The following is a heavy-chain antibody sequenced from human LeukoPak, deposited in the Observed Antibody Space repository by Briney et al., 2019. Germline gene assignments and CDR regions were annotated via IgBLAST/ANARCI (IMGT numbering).Heavy chain of an antibody. CDR2: IYYSGST. V-gene: IGHV4-39*01. Sequence: SETLSLTRTVSGGSISSSSYYWGWIRQPPGKGLEWIGSIYYSGSTYYNPSLKSRVTISVDTSKNQFSLKLSSVTAADTAVYYCAGDWTSYYGSAHWFDPWGQGTLVTVSS. D-gene: IGHD3-10*01. CDR1: GGSISSSSYY. J-gene: IGHJ5*02. CDR3: AGDWTSYYGSAHWFDP.